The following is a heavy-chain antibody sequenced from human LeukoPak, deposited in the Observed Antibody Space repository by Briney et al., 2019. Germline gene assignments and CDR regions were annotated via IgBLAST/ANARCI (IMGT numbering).Heavy chain of an antibody. Sequence: SETLSLTSAISRDRVSSNSAAWKSPRQSPSRCREWQGSTVYRTKWNNDYARSAKSRITINPDTSKNQFSLQLNYVTPDNMGVYYCAGDPTVTPGRISDYYYMDVWGKGTTVTVSS. D-gene: IGHD4-17*01. CDR2: TVYRTKWNN. CDR1: RDRVSSNSAA. V-gene: IGHV6-1*01. CDR3: AGDPTVTPGRISDYYYMDV. J-gene: IGHJ6*03.